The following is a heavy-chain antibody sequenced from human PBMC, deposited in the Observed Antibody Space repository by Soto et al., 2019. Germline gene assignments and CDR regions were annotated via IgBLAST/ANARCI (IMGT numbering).Heavy chain of an antibody. D-gene: IGHD6-13*01. J-gene: IGHJ4*02. CDR2: IYYSGST. CDR3: ARLPPLYSSSWYGDY. V-gene: IGHV4-39*01. CDR1: GGSISSSSYY. Sequence: SETLSLTCTVSGGSISSSSYYWGWIRQPPGKGLEWIGSIYYSGSTYYNPSLKSRVTISVDTSKNQFSLKLGSVTAADTAVYYCARLPPLYSSSWYGDYWGQGTLVTVSS.